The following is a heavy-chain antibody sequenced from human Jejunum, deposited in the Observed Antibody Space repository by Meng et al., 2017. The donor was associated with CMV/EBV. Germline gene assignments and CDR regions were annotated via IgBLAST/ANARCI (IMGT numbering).Heavy chain of an antibody. D-gene: IGHD3-16*01. Sequence: QVQLVQSGAEVKRPGASVKISYKTSGYTFTNFAIHWVRQAPGQRLEWMGWIYTDSGDTKFSQKFQGRVSFTSDTSATTAYMELSSLRSEDTAVYYCARGVISYHDSWGQGTLVTVSS. CDR3: ARGVISYHDS. CDR2: IYTDSGDT. J-gene: IGHJ5*02. V-gene: IGHV1-3*04. CDR1: GYTFTNFA.